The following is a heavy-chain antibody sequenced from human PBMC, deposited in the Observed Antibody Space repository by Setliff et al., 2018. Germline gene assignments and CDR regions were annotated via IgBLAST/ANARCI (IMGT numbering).Heavy chain of an antibody. Sequence: GGSLRLSCAASGFTFSSYEMNWVRQAPGKGLEWVSYISSSGSTIYYADSVKGRFTISRDNAKNSLYLQMNSLRAEDTAVYYCARDKDPWRWFGESSLGYWGQGTLVTVS. CDR2: ISSSGSTI. D-gene: IGHD3-10*01. V-gene: IGHV3-48*03. CDR3: ARDKDPWRWFGESSLGY. J-gene: IGHJ4*02. CDR1: GFTFSSYE.